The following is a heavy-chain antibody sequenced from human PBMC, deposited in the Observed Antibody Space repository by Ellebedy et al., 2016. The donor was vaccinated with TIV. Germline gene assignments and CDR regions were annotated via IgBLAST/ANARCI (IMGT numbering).Heavy chain of an antibody. V-gene: IGHV3-66*01. Sequence: GESLKISCSASGFIVSSYFMSWVRQAPGKGLEWVSVIYGDGGTNYTDSVQGRFTISRDSSKNTLYLQMNSLRAEDTAVYYCARDPGGGGDYGDNWFDPWGRGTVVTVSS. D-gene: IGHD4-17*01. J-gene: IGHJ5*02. CDR1: GFIVSSYF. CDR2: IYGDGGT. CDR3: ARDPGGGGDYGDNWFDP.